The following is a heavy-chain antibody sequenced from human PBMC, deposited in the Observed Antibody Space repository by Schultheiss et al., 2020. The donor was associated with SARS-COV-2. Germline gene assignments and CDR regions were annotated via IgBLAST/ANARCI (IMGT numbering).Heavy chain of an antibody. CDR3: ARGYYGDYGDYYYYGMDV. CDR1: GGSISSYY. V-gene: IGHV4-59*01. D-gene: IGHD4-17*01. J-gene: IGHJ6*02. Sequence: SETLSLTCAVYGGSISSYYWSWIRQPPGKGLEWIGYIYYSGSTNYNPSLKSRVTISVDTSKNQFSLKLSSVTAADTAVYYCARGYYGDYGDYYYYGMDVWGQGTTVTVSS. CDR2: IYYSGST.